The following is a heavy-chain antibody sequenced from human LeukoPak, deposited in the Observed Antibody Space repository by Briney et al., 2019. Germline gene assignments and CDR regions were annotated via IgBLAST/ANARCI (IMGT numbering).Heavy chain of an antibody. CDR2: ISYSGST. D-gene: IGHD1-26*01. Sequence: SETLSLTCTVSGGSISSYYWSWIRQPPGKGLEWIGYISYSGSTNYNPSLKSRVTISVATSKNQFSLKLSSVTAADTAVYYCARIGLLSVSYGYYFDYWGQGTLVTVSS. V-gene: IGHV4-59*01. CDR1: GGSISSYY. CDR3: ARIGLLSVSYGYYFDY. J-gene: IGHJ4*02.